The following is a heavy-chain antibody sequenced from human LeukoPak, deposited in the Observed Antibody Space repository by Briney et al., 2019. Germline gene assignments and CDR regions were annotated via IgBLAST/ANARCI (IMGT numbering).Heavy chain of an antibody. Sequence: GGSLRLSCTASGFTFGDYAMSWVRQAPGKGLEWVGFIRSKAYGGTTEYAASVKGRFTISRDDSKSIAYLQMNSLRAEDTAVYYCARDPTTYDSSGYYPGYWGQGTLVTVSS. J-gene: IGHJ4*02. CDR3: ARDPTTYDSSGYYPGY. D-gene: IGHD3-22*01. CDR1: GFTFGDYA. CDR2: IRSKAYGGTT. V-gene: IGHV3-49*04.